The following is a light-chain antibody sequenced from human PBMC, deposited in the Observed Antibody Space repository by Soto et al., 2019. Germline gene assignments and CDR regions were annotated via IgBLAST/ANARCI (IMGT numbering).Light chain of an antibody. CDR1: SSDVGAYNY. Sequence: QSVLTQPASVPGSPGQSITISCTGTSSDVGAYNYVSWYQQLPGNAPRLMIYEVTNRPSGVPNRFSGSKSGNTASLTISGLQAEDEADYYCSSKTSSSTPYVFWTGTKVTVL. CDR3: SSKTSSSTPYV. V-gene: IGLV2-14*01. J-gene: IGLJ1*01. CDR2: EVT.